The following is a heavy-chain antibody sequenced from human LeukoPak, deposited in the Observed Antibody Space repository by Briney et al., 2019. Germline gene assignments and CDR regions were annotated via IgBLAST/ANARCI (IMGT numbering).Heavy chain of an antibody. D-gene: IGHD3-22*01. Sequence: PSETLSLTCTVSGGSISSGSYYWSWIRQPAGKGLEWIGRIYTSGSTNYNPSLKSRVTISVDTSKNQFSLKLSSVTPADTAVYYCARERGRIVVVIDYWGQGTLVTVSS. CDR2: IYTSGST. CDR1: GGSISSGSYY. J-gene: IGHJ4*02. CDR3: ARERGRIVVVIDY. V-gene: IGHV4-61*02.